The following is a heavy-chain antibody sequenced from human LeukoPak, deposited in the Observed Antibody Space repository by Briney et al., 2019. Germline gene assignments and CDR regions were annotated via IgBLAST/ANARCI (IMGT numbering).Heavy chain of an antibody. J-gene: IGHJ4*02. Sequence: SETLSLTCTVSGASISDYYWSWIRQTPEKGLEWMGHIHSSGGSSYYPSLKSRLTLSIDTSRNQLSLKLPSVTAADTAVYFCARLGSYHDFWGQGALVTVSS. V-gene: IGHV4-4*09. CDR1: GASISDYY. CDR2: IHSSGGS. CDR3: ARLGSYHDF. D-gene: IGHD1-26*01.